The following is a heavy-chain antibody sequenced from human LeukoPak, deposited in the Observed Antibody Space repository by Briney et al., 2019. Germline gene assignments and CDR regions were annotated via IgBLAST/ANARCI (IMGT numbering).Heavy chain of an antibody. Sequence: SQTLSLTCTVSDDSISSGTYYWTWIRQPAGRGLEWIGRISSTGSTNYNPSLKSRVTISIDPSKNQFSLKLSSVTAADTAVYYCARVTTGGYYNCWGQGTLVTVSS. D-gene: IGHD3-22*01. CDR1: DDSISSGTYY. J-gene: IGHJ4*02. CDR2: ISSTGST. V-gene: IGHV4-61*02. CDR3: ARVTTGGYYNC.